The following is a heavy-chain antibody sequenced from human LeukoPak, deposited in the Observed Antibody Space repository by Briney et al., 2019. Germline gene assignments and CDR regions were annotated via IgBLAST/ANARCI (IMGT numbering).Heavy chain of an antibody. V-gene: IGHV3-23*01. D-gene: IGHD3-10*01. CDR3: ARDYKADF. J-gene: IGHJ4*02. CDR2: ISGSGGST. CDR1: GFTFSSYA. Sequence: GGSLRLSCAASGFTFSSYAMSWVRQAPGKGLEWVPAISGSGGSTYYADSVKGRFTISRDNSKNTLYLQMNSLRGEDTAIYYCARDYKADFWGQGTLVTVSS.